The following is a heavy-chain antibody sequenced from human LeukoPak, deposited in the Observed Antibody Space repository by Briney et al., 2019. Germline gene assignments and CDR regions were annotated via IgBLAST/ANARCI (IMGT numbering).Heavy chain of an antibody. D-gene: IGHD5/OR15-5a*01. CDR3: ARVRRVYRQNDAFDL. Sequence: GASVKVSCKATGYTLTTHYIHWVRQAHGQGLEWVGLINPRGGTTSYAQTFQGRVTMTRDTSTNTVYMLLSSLRSEDTAVYYCARVRRVYRQNDAFDLWGQGTMVTVSS. CDR2: INPRGGTT. CDR1: GYTLTTHY. J-gene: IGHJ3*01. V-gene: IGHV1-46*01.